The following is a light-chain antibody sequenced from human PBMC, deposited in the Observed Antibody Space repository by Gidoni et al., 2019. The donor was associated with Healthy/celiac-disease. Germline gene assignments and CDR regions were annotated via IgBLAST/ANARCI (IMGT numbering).Light chain of an antibody. J-gene: IGKJ1*01. V-gene: IGKV1-5*03. CDR2: KAS. Sequence: DIQMTQSPSTLSASVGDRVTITCRASQSISSWLAWYQQKPGKAPKLLIYKASSLESGVPSRFSGSGSGTEFTLTISSLQPDDFATDYCQQYNSYSPKTFDQGTKVEIK. CDR3: QQYNSYSPKT. CDR1: QSISSW.